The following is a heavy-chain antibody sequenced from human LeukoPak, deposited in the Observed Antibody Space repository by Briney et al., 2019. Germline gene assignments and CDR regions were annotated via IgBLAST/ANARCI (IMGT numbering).Heavy chain of an antibody. Sequence: SETLSLTCAVYGGSFSGYYWSWIRQPPGKGLEWIGEINHSGSTNYNPSLKSRVTISVDTSKNQFSLKLSSVTAADTAVYYCASRGSSGHYYYGMDVWGQGTTVTVSS. CDR2: INHSGST. CDR1: GGSFSGYY. CDR3: ASRGSSGHYYYGMDV. D-gene: IGHD3-22*01. J-gene: IGHJ6*02. V-gene: IGHV4-34*01.